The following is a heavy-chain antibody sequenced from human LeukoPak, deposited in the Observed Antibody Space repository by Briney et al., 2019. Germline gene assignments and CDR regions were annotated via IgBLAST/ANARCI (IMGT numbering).Heavy chain of an antibody. V-gene: IGHV1-8*01. J-gene: IGHJ4*02. CDR3: ARKLYDSSRYGQTYYFDN. Sequence: ASVKVSCKASGYIFTSFDINWVRQAPGQGLEWMGWMNPDSGNTGYAQKFQGRVTMTRDTSISTAYMELSSLTSEDTAVYYCARKLYDSSRYGQTYYFDNWGQGTLVTVSS. CDR1: GYIFTSFD. D-gene: IGHD3-22*01. CDR2: MNPDSGNT.